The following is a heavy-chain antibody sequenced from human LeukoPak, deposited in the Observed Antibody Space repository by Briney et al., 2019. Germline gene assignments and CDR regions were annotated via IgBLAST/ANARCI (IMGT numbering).Heavy chain of an antibody. CDR1: GGSISSYY. D-gene: IGHD2-2*02. V-gene: IGHV4-59*01. CDR2: IYYSGST. J-gene: IGHJ4*02. Sequence: SETLSLTXTVSGGSISSYYWSWIRQPPGKGLEWIGYIYYSGSTNYNPSLKSRVTISVGTSKNQFSLKLSSVTAADTAVYYCARSYRYCSSTSCYTYGYWGQGTLVTVSS. CDR3: ARSYRYCSSTSCYTYGY.